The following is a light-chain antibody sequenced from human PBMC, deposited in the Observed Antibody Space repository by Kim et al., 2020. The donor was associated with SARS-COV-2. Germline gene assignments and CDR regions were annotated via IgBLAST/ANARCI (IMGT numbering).Light chain of an antibody. V-gene: IGLV2-14*03. CDR2: NVR. CDR3: SSYRSIITPWV. Sequence: QSALTQPASVSGSPGQSITISCTGASSDVGGFNYVSWYQQHPGKAPKLMIYNVRNRPSGVSNRFSGSKSGNTASLTISGLQAEDEADYYCSSYRSIITPWVFGGGTQLTVL. CDR1: SSDVGGFNY. J-gene: IGLJ3*02.